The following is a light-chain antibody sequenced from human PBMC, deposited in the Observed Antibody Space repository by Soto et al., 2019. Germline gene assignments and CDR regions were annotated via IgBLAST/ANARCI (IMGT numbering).Light chain of an antibody. Sequence: QSVLTQPASVSGSPGKSITVSCTGINSDVGIYHLVSWYQHHPGKAPKLVIYEGTKRPSGVSSRFSGSKSGNTASLTLSGLQAEYAGDYYCCSYTSNTVLFGGGPKLTVL. CDR1: NSDVGIYHL. CDR3: CSYTSNTVL. V-gene: IGLV2-23*01. CDR2: EGT. J-gene: IGLJ2*01.